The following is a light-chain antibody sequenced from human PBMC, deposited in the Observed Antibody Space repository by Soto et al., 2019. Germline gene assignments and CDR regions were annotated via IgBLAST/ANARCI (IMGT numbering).Light chain of an antibody. Sequence: DIVMTQSPDSLAVCLGERATIDCKSSQSVLYSSNNKNYLAWYQQKPGQPPKLLIYWASTRESGVPDRFSGSGSGTDFTLTISSLQAEDVAVYYCQQYYITGTFGQGTKVDIK. J-gene: IGKJ1*01. CDR3: QQYYITGT. CDR1: QSVLYSSNNKNY. CDR2: WAS. V-gene: IGKV4-1*01.